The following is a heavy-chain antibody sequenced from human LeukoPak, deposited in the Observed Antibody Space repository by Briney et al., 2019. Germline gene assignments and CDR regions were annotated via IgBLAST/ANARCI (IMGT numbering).Heavy chain of an antibody. CDR2: INHSGST. CDR3: AKRYFDY. Sequence: SETLSLTCAVYGGSFSGYYWSWIRQPPGKGLEWNGEINHSGSTNFNPSLKSRVTISVDTSKNQFSLKLSSVTAADTAVYYCAKRYFDYWGQGTLVTVSS. CDR1: GGSFSGYY. V-gene: IGHV4-34*01. J-gene: IGHJ4*02.